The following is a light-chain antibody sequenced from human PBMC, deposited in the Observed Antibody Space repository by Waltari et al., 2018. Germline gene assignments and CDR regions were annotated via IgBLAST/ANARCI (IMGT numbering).Light chain of an antibody. J-gene: IGLJ3*02. CDR3: QSADNTGTYWL. V-gene: IGLV3-25*03. Sequence: PGRAPSVQMRKCTGRPSGIPERFSGSSSGATVTLTISGVQAEDEGDYYCQSADNTGTYWLFGGGTKVTVL. CDR2: KCT.